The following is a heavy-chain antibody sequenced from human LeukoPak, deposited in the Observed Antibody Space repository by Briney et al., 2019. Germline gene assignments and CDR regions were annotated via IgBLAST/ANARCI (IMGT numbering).Heavy chain of an antibody. CDR1: GGSFSGYY. V-gene: IGHV4-34*01. CDR3: ARGATRKRSTIFGVVRPPWFDP. J-gene: IGHJ5*02. D-gene: IGHD3-3*01. Sequence: NTSETLSLTCAVYGGSFSGYYWSWIRQPPGNGLEWIGEINHSGSTNYNPSLKSRVTISVDTSKNQFSLKLSSVTAADTAVYYCARGATRKRSTIFGVVRPPWFDPWGQGTLVTVSS. CDR2: INHSGST.